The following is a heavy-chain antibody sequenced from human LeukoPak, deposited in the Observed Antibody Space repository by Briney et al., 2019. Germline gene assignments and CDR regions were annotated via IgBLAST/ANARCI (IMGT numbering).Heavy chain of an antibody. CDR3: ARDGPPWSDALHI. CDR1: GYTLTELS. Sequence: ASVKVSCKVSGYTLTELSMHWVRQAPGQGLEWMGWIGAYNGNTNYAQKFQGRVTMTTDTSTSTAYMELTSLSSDDTAVYYCARDGPPWSDALHIWGRGTMVSVSS. J-gene: IGHJ3*02. V-gene: IGHV1-18*01. D-gene: IGHD2-8*02. CDR2: IGAYNGNT.